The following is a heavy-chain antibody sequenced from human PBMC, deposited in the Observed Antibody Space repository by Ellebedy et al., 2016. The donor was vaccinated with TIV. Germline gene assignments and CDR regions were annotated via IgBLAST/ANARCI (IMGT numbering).Heavy chain of an antibody. J-gene: IGHJ6*02. CDR3: AKTMRNGMDV. Sequence: GGSLRLSCAASGYIFSGYGMHWVRQAPGKGLEWVAFIRYDGSDKYYADSVKGRFTISRDNSKNTLYLQMNSLRAEDTAVYYCAKTMRNGMDVWGQGTTVTVSS. CDR1: GYIFSGYG. D-gene: IGHD3-22*01. CDR2: IRYDGSDK. V-gene: IGHV3-30*02.